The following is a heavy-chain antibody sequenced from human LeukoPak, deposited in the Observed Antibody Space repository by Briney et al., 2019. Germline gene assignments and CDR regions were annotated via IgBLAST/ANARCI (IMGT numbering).Heavy chain of an antibody. Sequence: GGSLRLSCAASGFTFSTYAMSWVRQAPGKGLEWVSTISGSGDSTYFADPVNGRFTISRDNSKNTLYLQMNSLRAEDTAKYYCAKHYGDKISSRYFDNWGQGTLVTVSS. CDR2: ISGSGDST. J-gene: IGHJ4*02. D-gene: IGHD6-6*01. CDR1: GFTFSTYA. CDR3: AKHYGDKISSRYFDN. V-gene: IGHV3-23*01.